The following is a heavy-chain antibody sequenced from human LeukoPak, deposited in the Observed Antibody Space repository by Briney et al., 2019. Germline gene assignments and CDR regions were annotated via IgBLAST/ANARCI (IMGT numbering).Heavy chain of an antibody. Sequence: PGGSLRLSCAASGFSFSSYWMSWVRQAPGKGLEWVANIKEDGSEKYYVDSVKGRFTISRDNAKNSLYLQMNSLRAEDTALYYCARANYYDSSGSSGGYWGQGTLVTVSS. V-gene: IGHV3-7*01. CDR3: ARANYYDSSGSSGGY. D-gene: IGHD3-22*01. CDR2: IKEDGSEK. J-gene: IGHJ4*02. CDR1: GFSFSSYW.